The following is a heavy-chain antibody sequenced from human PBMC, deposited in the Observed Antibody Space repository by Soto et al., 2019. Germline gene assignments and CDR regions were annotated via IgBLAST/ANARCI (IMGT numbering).Heavy chain of an antibody. V-gene: IGHV3-11*01. CDR1: GFTFSDYY. Sequence: QVQLVESGGGLVKPGGSLRLSCAASGFTFSDYYMSWIRQAPGKGLEWVSYISSGGRTIYYADSVKGRFTISRDNAKNSLYLQMNSLRVDDTAVYYCARDPLVVEAAMGFDYWGQGTLVTVSS. CDR2: ISSGGRTI. CDR3: ARDPLVVEAAMGFDY. J-gene: IGHJ4*02. D-gene: IGHD2-15*01.